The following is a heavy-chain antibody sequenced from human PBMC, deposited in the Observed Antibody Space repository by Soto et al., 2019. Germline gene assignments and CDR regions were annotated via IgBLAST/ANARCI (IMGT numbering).Heavy chain of an antibody. V-gene: IGHV4-30-2*01. CDR2: VYHSGST. J-gene: IGHJ5*02. CDR3: VRVPGP. CDR1: GGSIIRGVYS. Sequence: SETLSLTCAVPGGSIIRGVYSWSCILQPPGKGMGWIGDVYHSGSTYYNPSLKSRVTISVDRSKNQFSLKLSSVTAADTAVYSCVRVPGPWGQGPLV.